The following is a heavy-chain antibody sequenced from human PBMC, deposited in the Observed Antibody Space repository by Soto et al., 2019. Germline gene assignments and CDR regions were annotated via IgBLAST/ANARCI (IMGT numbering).Heavy chain of an antibody. CDR2: INPSRGSA. CDR1: GYTSFKYF. CDR3: ARPLIGNTIDL. D-gene: IGHD1-7*01. Sequence: ASVKVSCKASGYTSFKYFIHWVRQAPGQGLEWIGIINPSRGSATYGPIFQGRVSLTTDMPTSTVYMELSSLRSEDTAIYYCARPLIGNTIDLWGQGTSVTVSS. J-gene: IGHJ3*01. V-gene: IGHV1-46*01.